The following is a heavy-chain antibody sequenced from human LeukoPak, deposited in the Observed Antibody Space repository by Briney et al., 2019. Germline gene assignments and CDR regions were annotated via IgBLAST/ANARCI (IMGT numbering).Heavy chain of an antibody. V-gene: IGHV1-2*02. Sequence: ASVKVSCKASGYTFTGYYVHWVRQAPGQGLEGMGWINPNSGGTNYAQKFQGRVTMTRDTSISTAYMELSGLRSDDTAVYYCARDQYCTSTSCYPFFYYWGQGTLVTVSS. J-gene: IGHJ4*02. CDR3: ARDQYCTSTSCYPFFYY. D-gene: IGHD2-2*01. CDR1: GYTFTGYY. CDR2: INPNSGGT.